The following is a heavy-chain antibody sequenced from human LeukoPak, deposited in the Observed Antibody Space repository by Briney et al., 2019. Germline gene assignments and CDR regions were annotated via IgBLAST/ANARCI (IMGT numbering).Heavy chain of an antibody. CDR2: ISGSGGST. CDR1: GFTVNINY. J-gene: IGHJ6*03. Sequence: GGSLRLSCAASGFTVNINYMSWVRQAPGKGLEWVSAISGSGGSTYYADSVKGRFTISRDNSKNTLYLQMNSLRAEDTAVYYCAKGGYYYYMDVWGKGTTVTVSS. CDR3: AKGGYYYYMDV. V-gene: IGHV3-23*01.